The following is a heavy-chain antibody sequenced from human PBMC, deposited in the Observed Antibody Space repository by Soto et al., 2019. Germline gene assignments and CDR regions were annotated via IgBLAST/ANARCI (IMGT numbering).Heavy chain of an antibody. V-gene: IGHV1-69*02. CDR3: ARGPSITMVRGVIKNAFDI. J-gene: IGHJ3*02. D-gene: IGHD3-10*01. Sequence: SVKVSCKASGGTFGSYTISWVRQAPGQGLEWMGRIIPILGIANYAQKFQGRVTITADKSTSTAYMELSSLRSEDTAVYYCARGPSITMVRGVIKNAFDIWGQGTMVTVSS. CDR2: IIPILGIA. CDR1: GGTFGSYT.